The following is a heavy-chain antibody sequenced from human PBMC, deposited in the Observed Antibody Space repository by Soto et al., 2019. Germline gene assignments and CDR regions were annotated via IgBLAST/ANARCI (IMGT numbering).Heavy chain of an antibody. CDR3: ARSITFDWLFFDN. Sequence: SETRSLTCAVSGGSISRRNWWSWVRQPPGKGLEWIGEIYHSGSTNYNPSLKSRVTISVDKSKNQFSLKLSSLTAADTAVYYCARSITFDWLFFDNWGQGSLVTVSS. V-gene: IGHV4-4*02. CDR2: IYHSGST. D-gene: IGHD3-9*01. J-gene: IGHJ4*02. CDR1: GGSISRRNW.